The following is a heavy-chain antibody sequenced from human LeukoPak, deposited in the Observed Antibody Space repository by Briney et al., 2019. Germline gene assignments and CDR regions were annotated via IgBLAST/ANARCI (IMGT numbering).Heavy chain of an antibody. V-gene: IGHV4-30-4*07. CDR1: GGSISSGGYS. Sequence: SETLSLTCAVSGGSISSGGYSWSWIRQPPGKGLEWIGYIYYSGSTSFNPSLKSRVTISVDTSKNQFSLKLSSVTAADTAVYYCASLYDYFDYWGQGTLVTVSS. D-gene: IGHD5/OR15-5a*01. CDR2: IYYSGST. J-gene: IGHJ4*02. CDR3: ASLYDYFDY.